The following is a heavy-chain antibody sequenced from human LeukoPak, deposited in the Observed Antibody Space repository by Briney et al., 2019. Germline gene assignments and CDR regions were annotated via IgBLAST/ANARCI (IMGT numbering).Heavy chain of an antibody. D-gene: IGHD3-22*01. V-gene: IGHV4-59*01. J-gene: IGHJ4*02. Sequence: SETLSLTCTVSGGSISSYYWSWIRQPPGKGLEWIGYIYYSGSTNYNPSLKRRGTISVDTSKNQFSLKLSSVTAADPAVYYCAREDSSHFDYWRQGTLVPVSS. CDR3: AREDSSHFDY. CDR1: GGSISSYY. CDR2: IYYSGST.